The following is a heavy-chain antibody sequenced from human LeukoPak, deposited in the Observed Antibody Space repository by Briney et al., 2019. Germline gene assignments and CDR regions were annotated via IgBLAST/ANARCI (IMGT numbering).Heavy chain of an antibody. CDR3: ARAMVRGVPFDY. CDR2: IGGGGAGT. Sequence: GGSLRLSCAVSRFTLSTYAMTWVRQAPGRGLEWVSTIGGGGAGTYYADSVKGRFTISRDSSKDTLYLQMNSLRAEDTAVYYCARAMVRGVPFDYWGQGTLVTVSS. CDR1: RFTLSTYA. D-gene: IGHD3-10*01. V-gene: IGHV3-23*01. J-gene: IGHJ4*02.